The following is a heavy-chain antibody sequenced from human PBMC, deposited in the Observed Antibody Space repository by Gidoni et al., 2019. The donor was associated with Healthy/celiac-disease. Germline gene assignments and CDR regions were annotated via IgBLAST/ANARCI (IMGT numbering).Heavy chain of an antibody. Sequence: QVQLQESGPGLVKPSQTLSLTCTVSGGSISSGSYYWSWIRQPAGKGLEWTGRIYTSGSTNYNPSLKSRVTISVDTSKNQFSLKLSSVTAADTAVYYCARTTTGEAFDIWGQGTMVTVSS. CDR2: IYTSGST. D-gene: IGHD4-17*01. CDR1: GGSISSGSYY. J-gene: IGHJ3*02. V-gene: IGHV4-61*02. CDR3: ARTTTGEAFDI.